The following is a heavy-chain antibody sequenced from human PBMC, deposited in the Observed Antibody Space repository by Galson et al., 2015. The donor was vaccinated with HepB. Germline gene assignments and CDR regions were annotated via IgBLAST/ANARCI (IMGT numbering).Heavy chain of an antibody. V-gene: IGHV1-2*02. CDR3: ARDIGGGGSYSPWYCDY. CDR2: INPNSGGT. Sequence: QSGAEVKKPGESLKISCKASGGTFSSYAISWVRQAPGQGLEWMGWINPNSGGTNYAQKFQGRVTMTRDTSISTAYMELSRLRSDDTAVYYCARDIGGGGSYSPWYCDYWGQGTLVTVSS. D-gene: IGHD1-26*01. CDR1: GGTFSSYA. J-gene: IGHJ4*02.